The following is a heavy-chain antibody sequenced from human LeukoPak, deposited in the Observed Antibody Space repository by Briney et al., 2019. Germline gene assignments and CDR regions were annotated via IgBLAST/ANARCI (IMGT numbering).Heavy chain of an antibody. Sequence: GGSLRLSCAASGFTISDYHMSWIRQAPGKGLEWVSFISSSSSYTNYDDPVKGRFTISRDNAKNSLYLQMSSLRAEDTAVYYCARGVTRIAWGQGTLVTVSS. V-gene: IGHV3-11*06. J-gene: IGHJ5*02. CDR3: ARGVTRIA. D-gene: IGHD4-23*01. CDR2: ISSSSSYT. CDR1: GFTISDYH.